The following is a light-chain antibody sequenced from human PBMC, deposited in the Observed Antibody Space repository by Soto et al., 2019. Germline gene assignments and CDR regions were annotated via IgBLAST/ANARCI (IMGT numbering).Light chain of an antibody. V-gene: IGKV3-20*01. CDR1: QSVGTNY. Sequence: EIVLTQSPGTLSLSPGERVTLSCRASQSVGTNYLAWYQQKPGQAPRLVIYGASSRATGIPDRFSGSGSGTDFTLTVSRLEPEDFAVYYCQQYSISPQTFGQGTKVDIK. CDR2: GAS. CDR3: QQYSISPQT. J-gene: IGKJ1*01.